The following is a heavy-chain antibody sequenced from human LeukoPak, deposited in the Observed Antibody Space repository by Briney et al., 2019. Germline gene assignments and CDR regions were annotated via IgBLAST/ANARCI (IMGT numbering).Heavy chain of an antibody. CDR2: ISGSGGST. CDR3: AKDRVGYCSSTSCFHDAFDI. CDR1: GFTFSSYA. V-gene: IGHV3-23*01. J-gene: IGHJ3*02. D-gene: IGHD2-2*01. Sequence: GGSLRLSCAASGFTFSSYAMSWVRQAPGKGLEWVSAISGSGGSTYYADSVKGRFTISRDNSKNTLYLQMNSLRAEDTAVCYCAKDRVGYCSSTSCFHDAFDIWGQGTMVTVSS.